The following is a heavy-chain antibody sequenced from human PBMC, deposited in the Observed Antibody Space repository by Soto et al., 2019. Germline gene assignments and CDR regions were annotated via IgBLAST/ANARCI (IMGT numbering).Heavy chain of an antibody. CDR3: ARASGLRRGEAFDI. CDR2: IGTAGDT. Sequence: EVQLVESGGGLVQPGGSLRLSCAASGFTFSSYDMHWVRQATGKGLEWVSAIGTAGDTYYPGSVKGRFTISRENAKNSLYLQMNSLRAGDTAVYYCARASGLRRGEAFDIWGQGTMVTVSS. D-gene: IGHD3-10*01. V-gene: IGHV3-13*01. J-gene: IGHJ3*02. CDR1: GFTFSSYD.